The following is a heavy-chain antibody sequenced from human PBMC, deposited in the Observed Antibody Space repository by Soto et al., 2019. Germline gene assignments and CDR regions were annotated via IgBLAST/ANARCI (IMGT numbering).Heavy chain of an antibody. Sequence: EVQLLESGGGLVQPGGSLRLSCAAAGFAFSNYAMHWVLQAPVKRLEWVSSISTSIDATYYADSVKGRFTISRDDSKNTLYLQMNSRRAEDSAVYYCAKDRAVAARNFDYWGQGTQVTVSS. V-gene: IGHV3-23*01. D-gene: IGHD6-6*01. CDR3: AKDRAVAARNFDY. J-gene: IGHJ4*02. CDR2: ISTSIDAT. CDR1: GFAFSNYA.